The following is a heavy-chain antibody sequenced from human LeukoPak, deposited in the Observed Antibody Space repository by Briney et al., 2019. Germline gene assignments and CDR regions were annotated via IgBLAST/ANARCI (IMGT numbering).Heavy chain of an antibody. D-gene: IGHD2-21*02. CDR2: VTGSGGVT. CDR3: AKERNAVMTATLSD. Sequence: PGGSLRLSCVTSGFTFSSFAMNWVRQTPGKGLEWVSAVTGSGGVTFYTDSVMGRFTISRDNSKDTLYLQMNSLRPEGTAVYFCAKERNAVMTATLSDWGQGTLVTVSS. J-gene: IGHJ4*02. V-gene: IGHV3-23*01. CDR1: GFTFSSFA.